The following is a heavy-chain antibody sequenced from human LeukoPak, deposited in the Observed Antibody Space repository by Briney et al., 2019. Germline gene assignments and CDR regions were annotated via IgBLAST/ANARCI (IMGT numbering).Heavy chain of an antibody. D-gene: IGHD3-16*01. CDR2: MKGDGSEK. CDR3: ARPAYTAAYDL. Sequence: VGSLRLSCAASGFTFTTYWMTWVRQAPGKGLEWVANMKGDGSEKHYVDSVKGRFTISRDNAKNSLYLQMNSLRAEDTAVYYCARPAYTAAYDLWGQGTVVTVSS. CDR1: GFTFTTYW. J-gene: IGHJ3*01. V-gene: IGHV3-7*01.